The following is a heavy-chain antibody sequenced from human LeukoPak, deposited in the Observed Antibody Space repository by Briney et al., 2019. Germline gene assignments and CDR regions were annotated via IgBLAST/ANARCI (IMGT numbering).Heavy chain of an antibody. CDR2: INPSGGGGST. CDR3: ARGRVTSYYDNSGFYPRDY. J-gene: IGHJ4*02. D-gene: IGHD3-22*01. V-gene: IGHV1-46*01. Sequence: ASVKVSCKASGYTFTGYYMHWVRQAPGQGLEWMGIINPSGGGGSTVYAQKFQGRLTMTRDMSASIVYMNLSSLKSEDTAVYYCARGRVTSYYDNSGFYPRDYWGQGTLVTVSS. CDR1: GYTFTGYY.